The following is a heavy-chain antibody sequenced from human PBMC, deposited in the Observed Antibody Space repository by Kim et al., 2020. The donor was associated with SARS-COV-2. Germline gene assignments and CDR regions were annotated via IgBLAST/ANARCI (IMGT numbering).Heavy chain of an antibody. CDR1: GFTFDDYA. D-gene: IGHD6-13*01. CDR3: AKGSDSSSWYWFDP. V-gene: IGHV3-9*01. J-gene: IGHJ5*02. CDR2: ISWNSGSI. Sequence: GGSLRLSCAASGFTFDDYAMHWVRQAPGKGLEWVSGISWNSGSIGYADSVKGRFTISRDNAKNSLYLQMNSLGAEDTALYYCAKGSDSSSWYWFDPWGQGTLVTVSS.